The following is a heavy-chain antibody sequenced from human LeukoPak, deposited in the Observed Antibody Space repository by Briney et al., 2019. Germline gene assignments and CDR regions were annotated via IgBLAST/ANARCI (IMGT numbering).Heavy chain of an antibody. D-gene: IGHD2-21*02. CDR1: GFIFSSYN. Sequence: GGSLRLSCAASGFIFSSYNLNWVRQAPGKGLEWVSSISSSSSYIYYADSVKGRFTISRDNAKNSLYLQMNSLRAEDTAVYYCAREVVTTAGAFDIWGQGTMVTVSS. V-gene: IGHV3-21*01. CDR2: ISSSSSYI. CDR3: AREVVTTAGAFDI. J-gene: IGHJ3*02.